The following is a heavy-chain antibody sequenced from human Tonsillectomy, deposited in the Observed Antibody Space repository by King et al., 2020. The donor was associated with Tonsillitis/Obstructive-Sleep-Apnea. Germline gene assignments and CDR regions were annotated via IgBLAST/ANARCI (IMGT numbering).Heavy chain of an antibody. CDR2: ISAYNGNK. CDR1: GYTFTSYG. J-gene: IGHJ4*02. D-gene: IGHD6-19*01. CDR3: ARDGVWESSGWLDY. V-gene: IGHV1-18*01. Sequence: VQLVESGAEVKKPGASVKVSCKASGYTFTSYGISWVRQAPGQGLEWMGWISAYNGNKNYAQKLPGRGTMTPDTSTSTAYMELRSLRSDDTAVYYCARDGVWESSGWLDYWGQGTLVTVSS.